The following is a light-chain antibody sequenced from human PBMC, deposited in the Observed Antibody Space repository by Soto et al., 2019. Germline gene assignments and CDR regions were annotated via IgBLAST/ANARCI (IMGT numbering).Light chain of an antibody. CDR2: SNN. CDR3: ATWDDSLNGVV. CDR1: SSNIGRHG. J-gene: IGLJ2*01. V-gene: IGLV1-44*01. Sequence: QSVLTQPPSASGTPGQRDTISCSGSSSNIGRHGVNWYQHLPGAAPKLLIYSNNQRPSGVPDRFSGSTSGTSVSLTISGLQSEDEADYYCATWDDSLNGVVFGGGTKVTVL.